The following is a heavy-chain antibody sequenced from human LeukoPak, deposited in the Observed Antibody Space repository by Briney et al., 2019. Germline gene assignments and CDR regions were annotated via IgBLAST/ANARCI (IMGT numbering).Heavy chain of an antibody. CDR3: ARRGYSYGYHFDY. Sequence: GASLKISCKGSGYSFTSYWIGWVRQMPGKGQEWMGIIYPGDSDTKYSPSFQGQVTISADKSINTAYLQWSSLKASDTAMYYCARRGYSYGYHFDYWGQGTLVTVSS. CDR1: GYSFTSYW. CDR2: IYPGDSDT. D-gene: IGHD5-18*01. J-gene: IGHJ4*02. V-gene: IGHV5-51*01.